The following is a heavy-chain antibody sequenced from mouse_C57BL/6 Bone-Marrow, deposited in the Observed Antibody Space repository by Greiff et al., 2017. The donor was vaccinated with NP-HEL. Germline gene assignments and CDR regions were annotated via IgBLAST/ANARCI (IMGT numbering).Heavy chain of an antibody. CDR3: TRRPAQATWDY. CDR2: IDPETGGT. CDR1: GYTFTDYE. V-gene: IGHV1-15*01. J-gene: IGHJ2*01. D-gene: IGHD3-2*02. Sequence: QVQLQQSGAELVRPGASVTLSCKASGYTFTDYEMHWVKQTPVHGLEWIGAIDPETGGTAYNQKFKGKAILTADKSSSPAYMELRSLTSEDSAVYYCTRRPAQATWDYWGQGTTLTVSS.